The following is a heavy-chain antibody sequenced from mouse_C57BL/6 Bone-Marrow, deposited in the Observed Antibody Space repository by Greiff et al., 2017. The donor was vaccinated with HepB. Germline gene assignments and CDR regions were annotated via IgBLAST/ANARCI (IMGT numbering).Heavy chain of an antibody. CDR1: GFSLTSYG. D-gene: IGHD4-1*01. V-gene: IGHV2-2*01. CDR2: IWSGGST. CDR3: ARNNWVFAY. Sequence: QVQLKESGPGLVQPSQSLSITCTVSGFSLTSYGVHWVRQSPGKGLEWLGVIWSGGSTDNNAAFISRLSISKDNSEIQVFFKMNSLQADDTAIYYCARNNWVFAYWGQGTLVTVSA. J-gene: IGHJ3*01.